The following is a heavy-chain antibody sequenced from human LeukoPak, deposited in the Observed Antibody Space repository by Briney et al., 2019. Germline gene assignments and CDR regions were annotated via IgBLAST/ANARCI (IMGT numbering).Heavy chain of an antibody. V-gene: IGHV3-66*02. CDR2: IYSGGST. J-gene: IGHJ4*02. CDR3: ANRSIAVAGTVFDY. D-gene: IGHD6-19*01. Sequence: GGSLRLSCAASGFTVSSNYMSWVRQASGKGLEWVSVIYSGGSTYYADSVKGRFTISRDNSKNTLYLQMNSLRAEDTAVYYCANRSIAVAGTVFDYWGQGTLVTVSS. CDR1: GFTVSSNY.